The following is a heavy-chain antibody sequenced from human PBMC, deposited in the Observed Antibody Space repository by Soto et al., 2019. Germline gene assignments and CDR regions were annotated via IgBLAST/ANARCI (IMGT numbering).Heavy chain of an antibody. J-gene: IGHJ4*02. CDR2: INPNSGGT. D-gene: IGHD6-13*01. Sequence: QVQLVQSGAEVKKPGASLKVSCKASGYTFTGYYMHWVRQAPGQGLEWMGWINPNSGGTNYAQKFQGRVTMTRDTYISTAYLELSRLRSDDTAVYSCARPKGKGIAGIFNWGQGTLVTVSS. CDR1: GYTFTGYY. CDR3: ARPKGKGIAGIFN. V-gene: IGHV1-2*02.